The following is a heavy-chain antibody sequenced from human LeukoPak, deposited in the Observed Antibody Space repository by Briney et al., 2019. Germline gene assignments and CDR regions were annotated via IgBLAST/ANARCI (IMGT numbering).Heavy chain of an antibody. D-gene: IGHD2-8*01. V-gene: IGHV3-30*03. CDR1: GFTFTDRA. CDR3: ARGGIVLLDAFDI. Sequence: GGSLRLSCAASGFTFTDRAMHWVRQAPGKGLAWVPFISFDGSHNYNADSVRGRFTISRDNSKNTLYLQMNSLRAEDTAVYYCARGGIVLLDAFDIWGQGTMVTVSS. CDR2: ISFDGSHN. J-gene: IGHJ3*02.